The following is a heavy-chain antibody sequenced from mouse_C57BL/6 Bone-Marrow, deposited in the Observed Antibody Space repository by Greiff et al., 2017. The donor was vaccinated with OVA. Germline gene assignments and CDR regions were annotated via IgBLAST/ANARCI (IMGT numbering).Heavy chain of an antibody. J-gene: IGHJ3*01. CDR2: IHPNSGST. CDR3: ARDYYYGSPFAY. CDR1: GYTFTSYW. V-gene: IGHV1-64*01. Sequence: QVQLQQPGAELVKPGASVKLSCKASGYTFTSYWMHWVKQRPGQGLEWIGMIHPNSGSTNYNEKFKSKATLTVDTSSSTAYIQLSSLTSEDSAVYYCARDYYYGSPFAYWGQGTLVTVSA. D-gene: IGHD1-1*01.